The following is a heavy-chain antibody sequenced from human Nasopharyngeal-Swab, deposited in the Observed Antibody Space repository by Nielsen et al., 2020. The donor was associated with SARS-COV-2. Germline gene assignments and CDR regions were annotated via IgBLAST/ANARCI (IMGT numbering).Heavy chain of an antibody. J-gene: IGHJ3*02. Sequence: SQTLSLTCAISGDSVSSNNAAWNWSRQSPSRGLEWLGRTYYRSKWYNEYAASVKSRVTINPDTSKNQISLQVNSMTAEDTAVYYCARRQMGAHAFDIWGQGTMVTVSS. CDR2: TYYRSKWYN. CDR3: ARRQMGAHAFDI. CDR1: GDSVSSNNAA. V-gene: IGHV6-1*01. D-gene: IGHD3-16*01.